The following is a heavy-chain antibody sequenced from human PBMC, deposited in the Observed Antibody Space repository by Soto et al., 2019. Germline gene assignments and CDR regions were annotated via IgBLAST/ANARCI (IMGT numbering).Heavy chain of an antibody. J-gene: IGHJ6*02. V-gene: IGHV3-33*01. CDR3: ARGITIFGPGIDYYGMDV. CDR2: IWYDGSNK. Sequence: GGSLRLSCAASGFTFSSYGMHWVRQAPGKGLEWVAVIWYDGSNKYYADSVKGRFTISRDNSKNTLYLQMNSLRAEDTAVYYCARGITIFGPGIDYYGMDVWGQGTTVTVSS. D-gene: IGHD3-3*01. CDR1: GFTFSSYG.